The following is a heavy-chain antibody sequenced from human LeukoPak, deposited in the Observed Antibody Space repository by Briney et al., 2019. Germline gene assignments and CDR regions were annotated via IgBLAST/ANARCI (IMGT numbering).Heavy chain of an antibody. CDR3: ARHRYYYDSSALRYYGMDV. CDR1: GYNFTDYW. Sequence: GESLKISCKTSGYNFTDYWIGWVRQMPGKGLEWMGIIYPDDSDTRYSPSFQGQVTISADKSMTTAYLQWSSLKASDTAMYYCARHRYYYDSSALRYYGMDVWAKGPRSPSP. V-gene: IGHV5-51*01. D-gene: IGHD3-22*01. CDR2: IYPDDSDT. J-gene: IGHJ6*02.